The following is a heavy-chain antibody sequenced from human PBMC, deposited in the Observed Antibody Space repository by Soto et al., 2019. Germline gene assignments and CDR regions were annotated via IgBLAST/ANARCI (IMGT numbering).Heavy chain of an antibody. CDR3: AKGMGLYDILTGYYTGLGVDY. J-gene: IGHJ4*02. D-gene: IGHD3-9*01. Sequence: GGSLRLSCAASGFTFSSYGMHWVRQAPGKGLEWVAVISYDGSNKYYADSVKGRFTISRDNSKNTLYLQMNSLRAEDTAVYYCAKGMGLYDILTGYYTGLGVDYWGQGTLVTVSS. V-gene: IGHV3-30*18. CDR2: ISYDGSNK. CDR1: GFTFSSYG.